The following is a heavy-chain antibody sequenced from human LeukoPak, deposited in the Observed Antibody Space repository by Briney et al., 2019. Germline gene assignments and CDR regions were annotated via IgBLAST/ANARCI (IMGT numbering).Heavy chain of an antibody. CDR2: ISSTSDFI. CDR3: AKAGRFTSSWSYDY. CDR1: GFTFSANT. J-gene: IGHJ4*02. D-gene: IGHD6-13*01. Sequence: GGSLRLSCAASGFTFSANTMNWVRRAPGKGLEWVSSISSTSDFIFYADSVKGRFTISRDNAKNSLSLQMTSLRAEDTAVYYCAKAGRFTSSWSYDYWGQGTLVTVSS. V-gene: IGHV3-21*01.